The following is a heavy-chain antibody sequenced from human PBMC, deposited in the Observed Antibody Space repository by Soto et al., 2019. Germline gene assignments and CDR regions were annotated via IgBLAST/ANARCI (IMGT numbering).Heavy chain of an antibody. CDR2: ISSSSSTI. V-gene: IGHV3-48*01. Sequence: GGSLRLSCAASGFTFSSYAMSWVRQAPGKGLEWVSYISSSSSTIYYADSVKGRFTISRDNAKNSLYLQMNSLRAEDTAVYYCARALITIFGVVISKTYYMDVWGKGTTVTVSS. CDR1: GFTFSSYA. CDR3: ARALITIFGVVISKTYYMDV. D-gene: IGHD3-3*01. J-gene: IGHJ6*03.